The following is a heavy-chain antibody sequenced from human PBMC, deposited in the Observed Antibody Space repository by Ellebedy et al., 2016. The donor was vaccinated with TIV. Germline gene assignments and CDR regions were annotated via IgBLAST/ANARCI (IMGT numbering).Heavy chain of an antibody. V-gene: IGHV3-23*01. CDR3: AKGRGGGSDSSAPMYYFDS. D-gene: IGHD3-22*01. CDR2: ISNTGSRT. CDR1: GFTFSSYA. Sequence: GESLKISCAASGFTFSSYAMSWVRQAPEKGLEWVSTISNTGSRTYYADSVEGRFIISRDNSKKTLYLQLNSLRADDTAVYYCAKGRGGGSDSSAPMYYFDSWGLGTLVTVSS. J-gene: IGHJ4*02.